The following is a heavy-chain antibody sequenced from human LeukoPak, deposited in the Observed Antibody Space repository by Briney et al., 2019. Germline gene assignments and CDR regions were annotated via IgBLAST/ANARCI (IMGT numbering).Heavy chain of an antibody. CDR1: GFTFSSYS. J-gene: IGHJ4*02. CDR2: ISRSSSYI. V-gene: IGHV3-21*01. CDR3: ARGRGSYYYDSSGYGGY. Sequence: GGSLRLSCAASGFTFSSYSMNWVRQAPGKGLEWVSSISRSSSYIYYADSVKGRFTISRDNAKNSLYLQMNSLRAEDTAVYYCARGRGSYYYDSSGYGGYWGQGTLVTVSS. D-gene: IGHD3-22*01.